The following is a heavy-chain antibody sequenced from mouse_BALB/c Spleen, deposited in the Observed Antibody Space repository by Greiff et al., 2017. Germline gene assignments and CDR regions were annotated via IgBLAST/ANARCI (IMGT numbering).Heavy chain of an antibody. CDR3: AREGDGYPYAMDY. J-gene: IGHJ4*01. CDR1: GYAFSSYW. CDR2: IYPGDGDT. D-gene: IGHD2-3*01. Sequence: VKLVESGAELVRPGSSVKISCKASGYAFSSYWMNWVKQRPGQGLEWIGQIYPGDGDTNYNGKFKGKATLTADKSSSTAYMQLSSLTSEDSAVYFCAREGDGYPYAMDYWGQGTSVTVSS. V-gene: IGHV1-80*01.